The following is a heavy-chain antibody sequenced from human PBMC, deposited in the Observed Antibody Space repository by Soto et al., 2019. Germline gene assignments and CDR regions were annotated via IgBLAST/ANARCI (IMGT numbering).Heavy chain of an antibody. Sequence: QMQLVQSGPEVKKPGTSVKVSCKASGFTFTSSAVQWVRQARVQRLEWIGWIFVGSGNTNYAQKFQERVTRPGDMSTSTAYMKLSSLRSEDTAVYYCAADKLLWFVELLTYYYYGMDVWGQGTTVTVSS. D-gene: IGHD3-10*01. CDR2: IFVGSGNT. CDR1: GFTFTSSA. CDR3: AADKLLWFVELLTYYYYGMDV. J-gene: IGHJ6*02. V-gene: IGHV1-58*01.